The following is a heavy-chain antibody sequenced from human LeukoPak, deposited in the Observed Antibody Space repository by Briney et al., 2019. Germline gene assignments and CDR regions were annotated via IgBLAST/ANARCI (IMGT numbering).Heavy chain of an antibody. Sequence: PGGSLRLSCAASGFTFSGSAMHWVRQASGKGLEWVGRIRSKANSYATAYPASVKGRFTISRDDSKNTAYLQMNSLKTEDTAVYYCTRHLDYYGSGSYEYYDNWGQGTLVTVSS. D-gene: IGHD3-10*01. J-gene: IGHJ4*02. CDR2: IRSKANSYAT. CDR3: TRHLDYYGSGSYEYYDN. CDR1: GFTFSGSA. V-gene: IGHV3-73*01.